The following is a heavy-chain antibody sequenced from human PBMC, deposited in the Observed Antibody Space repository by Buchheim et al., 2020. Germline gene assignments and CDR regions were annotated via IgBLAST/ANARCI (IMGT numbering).Heavy chain of an antibody. Sequence: EVQLVESGGGLVQPGGSLRLSCAASGFTFSSYWMSWVRQAPGKGLEWVANIKQDGSEKYYVDSVKGRFTISRDNAKNSLYLQMNSRRAEDTAVYYCATEYSSGWYNWFDPWGQGTL. CDR2: IKQDGSEK. CDR3: ATEYSSGWYNWFDP. V-gene: IGHV3-7*01. CDR1: GFTFSSYW. J-gene: IGHJ5*02. D-gene: IGHD6-19*01.